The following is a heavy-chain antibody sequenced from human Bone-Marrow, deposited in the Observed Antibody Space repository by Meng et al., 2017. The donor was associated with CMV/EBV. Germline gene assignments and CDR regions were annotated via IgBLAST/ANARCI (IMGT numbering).Heavy chain of an antibody. CDR2: IRSKANSYAT. CDR3: TRLIESGYSYGPDDYYYGMDV. J-gene: IGHJ6*02. Sequence: GESLKISCAASGFTFSNAWMSWVRQASGKGLEWVCRIRSKANSYATAYAASVKGRFTISRDDSKNTAYLQMNSLKTEDTAVYYCTRLIESGYSYGPDDYYYGMDVWGQGTTVTVSS. D-gene: IGHD5-18*01. V-gene: IGHV3-73*01. CDR1: GFTFSNAW.